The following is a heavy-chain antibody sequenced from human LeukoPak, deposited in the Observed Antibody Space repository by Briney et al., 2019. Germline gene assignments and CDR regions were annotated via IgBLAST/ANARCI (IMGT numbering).Heavy chain of an antibody. J-gene: IGHJ4*02. D-gene: IGHD2-15*01. V-gene: IGHV4-34*01. CDR1: GGSISSYY. CDR3: ARCGYCSGGSCHAGVIDY. Sequence: PSETLSLTCTVSGGSISSYYWSWIRQPPGKGLEWIGEINHSGSTNYNPSLKSRVTISVDTSKNQFSLKLSSVTAADTAVYYCARCGYCSGGSCHAGVIDYWGQGTLVTVSS. CDR2: INHSGST.